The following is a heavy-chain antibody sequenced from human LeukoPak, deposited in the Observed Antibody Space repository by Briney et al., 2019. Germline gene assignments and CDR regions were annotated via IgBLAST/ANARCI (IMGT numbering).Heavy chain of an antibody. V-gene: IGHV1-2*02. D-gene: IGHD3-10*01. Sequence: ASVKLSCNSSGYTFTVYYMHLVRQAPAQGLEWMGCINPNSSGTNYSHKAHGRVTMTRDTSISTAYMELSRLTYDDTAVYYCARGPRRSWFGTIQDVDYWGQGTLVTVSS. CDR1: GYTFTVYY. CDR2: INPNSSGT. CDR3: ARGPRRSWFGTIQDVDY. J-gene: IGHJ4*02.